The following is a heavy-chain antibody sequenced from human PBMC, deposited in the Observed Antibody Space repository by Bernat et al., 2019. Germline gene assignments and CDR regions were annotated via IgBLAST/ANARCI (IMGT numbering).Heavy chain of an antibody. D-gene: IGHD3-16*02. CDR3: AGLIMITFGGVIEDY. V-gene: IGHV4-59*08. J-gene: IGHJ4*02. CDR2: RYYSGST. CDR1: GGSISSYY. Sequence: QVQLRESGPGLVKPSETLSLTCIVSGGSISSYYWSWIRQPPGKGLEWIGYRYYSGSTNYNSSLKSRVTMSVDTSKNQFSLKLSSVTAADTAVYYCAGLIMITFGGVIEDYWGQGTLVTVSS.